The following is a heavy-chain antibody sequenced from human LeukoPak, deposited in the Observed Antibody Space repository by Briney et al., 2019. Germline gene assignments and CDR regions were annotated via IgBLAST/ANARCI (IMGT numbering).Heavy chain of an antibody. CDR2: INPNSGGT. CDR3: ARGPHSSMPYYFDY. Sequence: ASVKVSCKASGYTFTGYYMHWVRQAPGQGLEWMGWINPNSGGTNYAQEFQGWVTMTRDTSISTAYMELSRLRSDDTAVYYCARGPHSSMPYYFDYWGQGTLVTVSS. D-gene: IGHD6-6*01. J-gene: IGHJ4*02. V-gene: IGHV1-2*04. CDR1: GYTFTGYY.